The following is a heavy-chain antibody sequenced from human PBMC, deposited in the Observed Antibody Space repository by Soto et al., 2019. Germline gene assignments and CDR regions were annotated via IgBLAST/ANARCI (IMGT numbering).Heavy chain of an antibody. CDR1: GYTFTSYD. J-gene: IGHJ6*02. CDR2: MNPNSGNT. CDR3: ARERTGTTSMDV. D-gene: IGHD1-1*01. V-gene: IGHV1-8*01. Sequence: QVQLVQSGAEVKKPGASVKVSCKASGYTFTSYDINWVRQATGQGLERMGWMNPNSGNTGYAQKFQGRVTMTRHTSISTAYMELSSLSSGHTAVYYCARERTGTTSMDVWGQGTTVTVSS.